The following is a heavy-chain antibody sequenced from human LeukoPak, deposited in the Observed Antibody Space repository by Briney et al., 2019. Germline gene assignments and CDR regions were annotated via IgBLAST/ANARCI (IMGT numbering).Heavy chain of an antibody. J-gene: IGHJ3*02. CDR1: GDSISSYY. D-gene: IGHD1-26*01. CDR3: ARLGYSGSSRGAFDI. Sequence: SETLSLTCTVSGDSISSYYWNWIRQPPGKGLEWIGYIYYSGSTNYNPSLKSRVTISVDTSKNQFSLKLSSVTAADTAVYYCARLGYSGSSRGAFDIWGQGTMVTVSS. V-gene: IGHV4-59*01. CDR2: IYYSGST.